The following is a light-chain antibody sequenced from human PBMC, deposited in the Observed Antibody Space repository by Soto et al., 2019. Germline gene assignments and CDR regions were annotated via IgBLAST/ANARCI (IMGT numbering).Light chain of an antibody. Sequence: QSALTQPASVSGSPGQSIAISCTGTSSDVGAYNFVSWYQQHPGKAPKLMIYEVSNRPSGVSSRFSGSKSGNTASLTISGLQPEDEADYYCSSFRSGSTLFGTGTKSPS. CDR2: EVS. CDR3: SSFRSGSTL. V-gene: IGLV2-14*01. J-gene: IGLJ1*01. CDR1: SSDVGAYNF.